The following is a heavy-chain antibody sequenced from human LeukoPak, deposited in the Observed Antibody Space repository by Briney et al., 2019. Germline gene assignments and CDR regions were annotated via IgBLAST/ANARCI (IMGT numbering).Heavy chain of an antibody. CDR3: ARDSTAAATFDY. CDR1: GFTFSSYG. J-gene: IGHJ4*02. V-gene: IGHV3-21*01. CDR2: ISSSSSYI. Sequence: GGSLRLSCAASGFTFSSYGMNWVRQAPGKGLVWVSSISSSSSYIYYADSVKGRFTISRDNAKNSLYLQMNSLRAEDTAVYYCARDSTAAATFDYWGQGTLVTVSS. D-gene: IGHD6-13*01.